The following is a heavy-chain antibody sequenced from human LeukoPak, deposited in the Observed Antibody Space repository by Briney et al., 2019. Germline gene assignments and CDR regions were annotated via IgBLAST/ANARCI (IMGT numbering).Heavy chain of an antibody. CDR2: IYNSGSP. CDR1: GGSVSSGSYY. J-gene: IGHJ6*02. V-gene: IGHV4-61*01. CDR3: ATGGRGSSWFGSYDYYYYGMDV. Sequence: SETLSLTCTVSGGSVSSGSYYWTWIRQPPGKGLEWIGCIYNSGSPNYNPSLKSRVTTSVDTSKNQFSLKLSSVTAADTAVYYCATGGRGSSWFGSYDYYYYGMDVWGQGTTVTVSS. D-gene: IGHD6-13*01.